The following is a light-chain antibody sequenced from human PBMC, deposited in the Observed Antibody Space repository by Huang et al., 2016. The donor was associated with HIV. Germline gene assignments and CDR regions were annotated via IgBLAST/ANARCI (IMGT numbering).Light chain of an antibody. CDR3: QQYNSWPLT. J-gene: IGKJ4*01. CDR2: GSS. V-gene: IGKV3D-15*01. Sequence: EVVLMQSPVTLSVSPGETATLSCRASQFVSSNIAWYQQNPGQAPRLLMYGSSTRATGIPVRFSGSGAGTELTLTISNLQSEDFAVYYCQQYNSWPLTFGGGTKVEI. CDR1: QFVSSN.